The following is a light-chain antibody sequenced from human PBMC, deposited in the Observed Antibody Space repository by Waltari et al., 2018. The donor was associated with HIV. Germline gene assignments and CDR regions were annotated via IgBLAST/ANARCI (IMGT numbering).Light chain of an antibody. CDR3: SSYTSSRTWV. CDR1: RRDVGGYNY. CDR2: EVS. V-gene: IGLV2-14*01. J-gene: IGLJ3*02. Sequence: QSALTQPASVSGSPGQSITISCTGTRRDVGGYNYVTWYQHHPGKAPKLVIYEVSNRPSGVSNRFSGFKSANTASLTISGLQAEDEGDYYCSSYTSSRTWVFGGGTKLTVL.